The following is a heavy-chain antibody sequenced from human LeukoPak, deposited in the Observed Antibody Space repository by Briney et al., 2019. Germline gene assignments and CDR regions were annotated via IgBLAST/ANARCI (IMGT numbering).Heavy chain of an antibody. CDR1: GFTFSSYW. V-gene: IGHV3-23*01. Sequence: PGGSLRLSCAASGFTFSSYWMHWVRQAPGKGLEWGSTISDSGGSTFYSDSVKGRFTISRDNSKNTLYLQLNSLRAEDTALYYCARKQAIGPAPLDYWGQGTLVTVSS. CDR2: ISDSGGST. CDR3: ARKQAIGPAPLDY. D-gene: IGHD2-21*01. J-gene: IGHJ4*02.